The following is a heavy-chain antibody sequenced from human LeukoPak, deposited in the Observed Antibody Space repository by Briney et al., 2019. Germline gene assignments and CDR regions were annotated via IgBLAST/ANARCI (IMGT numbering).Heavy chain of an antibody. D-gene: IGHD1-26*01. V-gene: IGHV1-2*02. Sequence: ASVKVSCKASGYTFTSYGISWVRQAPGQGLEWMGWISAYSGGTNYAQKFQGRVTMTRDTSISTDYMELSRLRSEDTAVYYCAAMPWEPRVYWGQGTLVTVSS. CDR3: AAMPWEPRVY. CDR2: ISAYSGGT. CDR1: GYTFTSYG. J-gene: IGHJ4*02.